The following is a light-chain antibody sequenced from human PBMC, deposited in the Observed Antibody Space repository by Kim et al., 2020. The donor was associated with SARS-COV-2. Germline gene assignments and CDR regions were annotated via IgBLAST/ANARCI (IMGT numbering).Light chain of an antibody. J-gene: IGKJ2*02. CDR3: QKANSSPRT. CDR2: GAS. Sequence: ASVGDRVTIPCRASEYISTWLAWYQHKPGEAPKLLIYGASSLQTGVPSRFSGTGSGTDFTLTISSLQPEDFATYLCQKANSSPRTFGQGTKLEI. CDR1: EYISTW. V-gene: IGKV1-12*01.